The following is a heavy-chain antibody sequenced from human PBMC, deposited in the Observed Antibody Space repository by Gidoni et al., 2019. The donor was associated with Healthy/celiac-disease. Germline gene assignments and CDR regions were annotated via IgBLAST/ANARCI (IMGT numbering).Heavy chain of an antibody. Sequence: QVQLQQSGPGLVKPSQTLSLTCAISGDSVPSNSAAWNWIRQSPSRGLEWLGRTYYRSKWYNDYAVAVKSRITINPDTSKNQFSLQLNSGTPEDTAVYYCASSSRTQRRTQSLAVALAFDIWGQGTMVTVSS. CDR3: ASSSRTQRRTQSLAVALAFDI. CDR1: GDSVPSNSAA. V-gene: IGHV6-1*01. J-gene: IGHJ3*02. D-gene: IGHD6-19*01. CDR2: TYYRSKWYN.